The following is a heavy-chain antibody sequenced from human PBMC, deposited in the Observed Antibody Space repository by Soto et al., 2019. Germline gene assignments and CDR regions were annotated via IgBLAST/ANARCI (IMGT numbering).Heavy chain of an antibody. V-gene: IGHV3-30*18. D-gene: IGHD3-3*01. J-gene: IGHJ4*02. CDR1: GFTFSSYG. Sequence: GGSLRLSCAASGFTFSSYGMHWVRQAPGKGLEWVAVISYDGSNKYYADSVKGRFTISRDNSKNTLYLQMNSLRAEDTAVYYCAKALYYDFWSGYYTQAFDYWGQGTLVTVSS. CDR3: AKALYYDFWSGYYTQAFDY. CDR2: ISYDGSNK.